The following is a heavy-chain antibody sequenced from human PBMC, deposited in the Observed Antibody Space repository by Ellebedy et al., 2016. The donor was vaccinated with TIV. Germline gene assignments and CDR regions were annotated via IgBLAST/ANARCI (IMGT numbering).Heavy chain of an antibody. D-gene: IGHD4-23*01. Sequence: SETLSLXCTVSGGSISSYYWSWIRQPPGKGLEWIGYIYYSGSTNYNPSLKSRVTISVDTSKNQFSLKLSSVTAADTAVYYCARDSQKGTVVTDYYGMDVWGQGTTVTVSS. CDR2: IYYSGST. CDR1: GGSISSYY. CDR3: ARDSQKGTVVTDYYGMDV. J-gene: IGHJ6*02. V-gene: IGHV4-59*01.